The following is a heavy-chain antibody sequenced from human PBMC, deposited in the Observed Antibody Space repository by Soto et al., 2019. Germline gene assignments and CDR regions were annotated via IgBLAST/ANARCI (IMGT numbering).Heavy chain of an antibody. CDR2: TCYRSKWYN. CDR3: ARGTSSSKTFDY. V-gene: IGHV6-1*01. Sequence: PSQTLSLTCAISGDSVSSNSAAWNWIRQSPSRGLEWLGRTCYRSKWYNDYAVSVKSRITIDPDTSENQFSLQLNSVTPDDTAVYYCARGTSSSKTFDYWGQGTLVTVSS. CDR1: GDSVSSNSAA. J-gene: IGHJ4*02. D-gene: IGHD6-6*01.